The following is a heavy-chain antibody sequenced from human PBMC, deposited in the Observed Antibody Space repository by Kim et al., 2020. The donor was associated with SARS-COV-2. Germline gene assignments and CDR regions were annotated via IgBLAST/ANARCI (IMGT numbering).Heavy chain of an antibody. Sequence: GGSLRLSCAASGFTFSNAWMSWVRQAPGKGLEWVGRIKSKTDGGTTDYAAPVKGRFTISRDDSKNTLYLQMNSLKTEDTAVYYCTTGPAAAGSFYYYYYGMDVWGQGTTVTVSS. V-gene: IGHV3-15*01. CDR2: IKSKTDGGTT. D-gene: IGHD6-13*01. J-gene: IGHJ6*02. CDR1: GFTFSNAW. CDR3: TTGPAAAGSFYYYYYGMDV.